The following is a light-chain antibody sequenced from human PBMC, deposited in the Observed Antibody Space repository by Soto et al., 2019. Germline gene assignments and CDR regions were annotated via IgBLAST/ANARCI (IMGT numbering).Light chain of an antibody. CDR2: GVS. CDR1: QSVSVN. CDR3: QQYNNWPPLT. J-gene: IGKJ4*01. Sequence: EIVMTQSPGTLSVSPGERATLSCRASQSVSVNLAWYQQKPGQAPRLLIYGVSTRATGIPARFSGSESGTEFTLTISSLQSEDFAVYYCQQYNNWPPLTFGGGTKVDIK. V-gene: IGKV3-15*01.